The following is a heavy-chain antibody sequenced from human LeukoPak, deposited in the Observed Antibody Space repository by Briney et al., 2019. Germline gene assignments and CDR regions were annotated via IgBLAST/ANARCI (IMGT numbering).Heavy chain of an antibody. V-gene: IGHV3-30*18. J-gene: IGHJ4*02. CDR1: GFTFSSYG. CDR2: ISYDGSNT. Sequence: GRSLRLSCAASGFTFSSYGMHWVRQAPGKGLEWVAVISYDGSNTYYADSVKGRFTISRDNSKNTLYMQMNSLRAEDTAVYYCAKGMRSGGATPSDFWGQGTLVTVSS. D-gene: IGHD1-26*01. CDR3: AKGMRSGGATPSDF.